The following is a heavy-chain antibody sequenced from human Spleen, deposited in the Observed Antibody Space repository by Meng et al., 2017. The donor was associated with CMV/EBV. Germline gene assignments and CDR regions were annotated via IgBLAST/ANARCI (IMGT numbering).Heavy chain of an antibody. CDR3: ARDFSAVHNWFDA. V-gene: IGHV3-74*03. J-gene: IGHJ5*02. D-gene: IGHD1-26*01. CDR2: INGGDST. CDR1: GFTFGRHW. Sequence: CPPSGFTFGRHWMHWVRQAPGKGLVWVARINGGDSTTYADSVKGRFIVSRDNARNTLFLQMNSLRAEDTAFYYCARDFSAVHNWFDAWGRGTLVTVSS.